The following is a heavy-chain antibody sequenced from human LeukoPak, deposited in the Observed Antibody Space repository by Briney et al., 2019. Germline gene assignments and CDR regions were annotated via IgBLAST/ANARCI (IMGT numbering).Heavy chain of an antibody. CDR2: IYYSGST. J-gene: IGHJ4*02. V-gene: IGHV4-59*08. D-gene: IGHD3-22*01. CDR1: GGSISSYY. Sequence: SETLSLTCTVSGGSISSYYWSWIRQPPGKGLEWIGYIYYSGSTNYNPSLKSQVTISVDTSKNQFSLKLSSVTAADTAVYYCARHSDSSGYYYGSFDYWGQGTLVTVSS. CDR3: ARHSDSSGYYYGSFDY.